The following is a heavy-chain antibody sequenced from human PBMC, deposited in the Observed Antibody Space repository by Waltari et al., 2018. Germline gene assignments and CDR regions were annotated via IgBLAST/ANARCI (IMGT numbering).Heavy chain of an antibody. D-gene: IGHD3-9*01. CDR2: RRNTGAT. V-gene: IGHV4-59*08. CDR3: ARLPTKYFDSLGWGFFDQ. J-gene: IGHJ4*02. Sequence: HVQLQESGPGLVKPSETLSPTSTVSGDFPSYDPWNWIRQAPGKGLEWIAYRRNTGATKCTPSLDSRVTLSADTSKKQFSLRLTSVTAADTAVYFCARLPTKYFDSLGWGFFDQWGQGILVTVSS. CDR1: GDFPSYDP.